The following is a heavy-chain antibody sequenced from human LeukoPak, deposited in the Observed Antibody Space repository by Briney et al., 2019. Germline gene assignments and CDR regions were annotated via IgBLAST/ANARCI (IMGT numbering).Heavy chain of an antibody. V-gene: IGHV3-23*01. D-gene: IGHD3-10*01. CDR2: ISASGLST. Sequence: PGGSLRLSCAASGFTFSNYAMSWVRQAPGKGLEWVSAISASGLSTYYADSVKGRFTISRHNSKNTLYLQMNSLRAEDTAVYYCARVRNEFHYYYGMDVWGQGTTVTVSS. J-gene: IGHJ6*02. CDR3: ARVRNEFHYYYGMDV. CDR1: GFTFSNYA.